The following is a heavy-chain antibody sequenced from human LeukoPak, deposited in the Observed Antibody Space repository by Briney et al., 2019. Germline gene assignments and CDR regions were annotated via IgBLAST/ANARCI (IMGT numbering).Heavy chain of an antibody. CDR3: AVRSGSYHDAFDI. CDR2: IYPGDSET. J-gene: IGHJ3*02. V-gene: IGHV5-51*01. Sequence: GESLKISCEGSGHSFTSYWIGWVRQMPGKGLEWMGTIYPGDSETRYSPSFQGQVTISVDKFISTAYLQWSSLKASDTAMYYCAVRSGSYHDAFDIWGQGTMVTVSS. D-gene: IGHD3-10*01. CDR1: GHSFTSYW.